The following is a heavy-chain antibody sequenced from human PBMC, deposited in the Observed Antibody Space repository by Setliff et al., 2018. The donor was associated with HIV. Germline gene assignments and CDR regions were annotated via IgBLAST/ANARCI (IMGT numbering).Heavy chain of an antibody. CDR1: DYTFTNYG. CDR3: ARASGGNSVENGFDI. J-gene: IGHJ3*02. CDR2: ISNYNGNT. V-gene: IGHV1-18*01. Sequence: ASVKVSCKTSDYTFTNYGIYWVRQAPGQGLEWMGWISNYNGNTNYAQKFPGRVTMTTDTSTRTAYMEMRGLTYDDTAVYYCARASGGNSVENGFDIWGQGTMVTVSS. D-gene: IGHD1-26*01.